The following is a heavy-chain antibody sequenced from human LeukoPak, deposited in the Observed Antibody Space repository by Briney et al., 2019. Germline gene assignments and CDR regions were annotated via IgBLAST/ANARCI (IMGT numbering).Heavy chain of an antibody. CDR3: AREVSYGAGFDY. D-gene: IGHD3-10*01. CDR2: INPNSGGT. Sequence: ASVKVSSKASGYAFTGYYMHWVRQAPGQGLEWMGWINPNSGGTNYAQKFQGRVTMTRDTSISTAYMELSRLRSDDTAVYYCAREVSYGAGFDYWGQGTLVTVSS. CDR1: GYAFTGYY. J-gene: IGHJ4*02. V-gene: IGHV1-2*02.